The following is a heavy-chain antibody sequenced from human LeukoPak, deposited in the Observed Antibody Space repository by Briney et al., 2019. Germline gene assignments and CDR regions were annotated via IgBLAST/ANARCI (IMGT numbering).Heavy chain of an antibody. Sequence: SETLSLTCTVSGGSISSGTYYWSWIRQPAGKGLEWIGRIYSSGSTNYNPSLKSRVTISVDTSKNQFSLKLSSVIAADTAVYYCARHFIAVAGPNWFDPWGQGTLVTVSS. D-gene: IGHD6-19*01. CDR1: GGSISSGTYY. CDR3: ARHFIAVAGPNWFDP. CDR2: IYSSGST. V-gene: IGHV4-61*02. J-gene: IGHJ5*02.